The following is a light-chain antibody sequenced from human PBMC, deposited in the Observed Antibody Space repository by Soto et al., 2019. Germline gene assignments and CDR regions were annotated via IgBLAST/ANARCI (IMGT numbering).Light chain of an antibody. Sequence: QTVVTQEPSFSVSPGGTVTLTCGLSYGSVSTNYYWSWFQQTPGQTPRTLIYSTNSRSSGVPDRFTGSILGNRAALTITGAQADDEADYYCVLYMGSGILIFGGGTKLTVL. CDR3: VLYMGSGILI. CDR1: YGSVSTNYY. V-gene: IGLV8-61*01. J-gene: IGLJ2*01. CDR2: STN.